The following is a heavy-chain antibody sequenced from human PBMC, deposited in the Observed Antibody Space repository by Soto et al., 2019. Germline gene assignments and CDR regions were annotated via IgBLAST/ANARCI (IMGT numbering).Heavy chain of an antibody. J-gene: IGHJ4*02. CDR2: ISYDGSNK. Sequence: GGSLRLSCAASGFTFSSYGMHWVRQAPGKGLEWVAVISYDGSNKYYADSVKGRFTISRDNSKNTLYLQMNSLRAEDTAVYYCAKGGYSYGSAFGYWGQGTLVTVSS. CDR1: GFTFSSYG. D-gene: IGHD5-18*01. CDR3: AKGGYSYGSAFGY. V-gene: IGHV3-30*18.